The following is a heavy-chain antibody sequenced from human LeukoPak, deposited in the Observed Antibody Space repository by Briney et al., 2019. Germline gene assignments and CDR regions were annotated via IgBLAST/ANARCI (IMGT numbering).Heavy chain of an antibody. Sequence: GGSLRLSCAASGLTFSSDEMNWVRQAPGKGLEWVSYISSSGSIIYYADSVKGRFTISRDNAKNSLYLQMNSLRAEDTAVYYCARGYNYGSHFDYWGQGTLVTVSS. V-gene: IGHV3-48*03. J-gene: IGHJ4*02. D-gene: IGHD1-1*01. CDR2: ISSSGSII. CDR1: GLTFSSDE. CDR3: ARGYNYGSHFDY.